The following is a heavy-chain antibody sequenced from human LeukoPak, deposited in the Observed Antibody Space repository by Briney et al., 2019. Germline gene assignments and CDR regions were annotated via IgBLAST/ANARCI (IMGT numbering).Heavy chain of an antibody. D-gene: IGHD5-18*01. CDR3: ARTGYSYGYWWFDP. CDR2: INPNSGGT. Sequence: GASVKVSCKASGYTFTGYYTHWVRQAPGQGLEWMGWINPNSGGTNYAQKFQGRVTMTRDTSISTAYMELSRLRSDDTAVYYCARTGYSYGYWWFDPWGQGTLVTVSS. V-gene: IGHV1-2*02. CDR1: GYTFTGYY. J-gene: IGHJ5*02.